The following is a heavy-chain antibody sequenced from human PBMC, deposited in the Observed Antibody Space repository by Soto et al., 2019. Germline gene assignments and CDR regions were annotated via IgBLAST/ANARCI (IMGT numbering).Heavy chain of an antibody. CDR1: GYTFTGYY. V-gene: IGHV1-2*02. CDR2: INPNSGGT. J-gene: IGHJ4*02. Sequence: QVQLVQSGAEVKKPGASVKVSCKASGYTFTGYYMHWVRQAPGQGLEWMGWINPNSGGTNYAQNFQGRVTMTRATSISTAYMELSRLRSDDTAVYYCARLRGYSSAWPFDYWGQGTLVTVSS. D-gene: IGHD6-19*01. CDR3: ARLRGYSSAWPFDY.